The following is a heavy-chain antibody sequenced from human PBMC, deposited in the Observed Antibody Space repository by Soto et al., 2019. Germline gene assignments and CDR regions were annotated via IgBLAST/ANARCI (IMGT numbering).Heavy chain of an antibody. CDR3: AKGSIPTPVHNWFDP. CDR2: ISGSADIT. J-gene: IGHJ5*02. Sequence: EVQLLESGGGLVQPGGSLRLSCAASGFTFSSYAMSWVRQAPGTGLEWVSAISGSADITYYADSVKGRFTISRDNSKNTLYLQMNSLRGEDTAVYFCAKGSIPTPVHNWFDPWGQGTLVTVSS. V-gene: IGHV3-23*01. D-gene: IGHD2-21*01. CDR1: GFTFSSYA.